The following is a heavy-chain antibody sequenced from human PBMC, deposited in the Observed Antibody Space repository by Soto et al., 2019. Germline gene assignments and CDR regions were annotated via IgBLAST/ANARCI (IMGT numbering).Heavy chain of an antibody. CDR2: IYYSGST. D-gene: IGHD3-10*01. V-gene: IGHV4-39*01. J-gene: IGHJ6*02. Sequence: SETLSLTCTFSGCSISSSSYYLGWIRQPPGKGLEWIGSIYYSGSTYYNPSLKSRVTISVDTSKNQFSLKLSSVTAADTAVYYCARLYGSGSDYYYYGMDVWGQGTTVTVSS. CDR1: GCSISSSSYY. CDR3: ARLYGSGSDYYYYGMDV.